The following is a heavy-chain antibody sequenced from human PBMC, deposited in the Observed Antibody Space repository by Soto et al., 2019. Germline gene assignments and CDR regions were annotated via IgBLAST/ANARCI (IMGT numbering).Heavy chain of an antibody. CDR1: GFTFDEYG. CDR2: ISWNSGTI. Sequence: PGGSLRLSCGASGFTFDEYGMHWVRQAPGKGLEWVSGISWNSGTIGYADSVKGRFTISRDNAKNTLYLQMNSLRTEDTAVYYCARALDFWSAYFDYWGQGALVTVSS. CDR3: ARALDFWSAYFDY. J-gene: IGHJ4*02. V-gene: IGHV3-9*01. D-gene: IGHD3-3*01.